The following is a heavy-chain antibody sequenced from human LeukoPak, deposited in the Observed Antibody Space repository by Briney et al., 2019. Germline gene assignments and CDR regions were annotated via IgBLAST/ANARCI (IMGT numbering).Heavy chain of an antibody. Sequence: GGSLRLSCAASGYTFRSYAMQWVRQAPGKGLEWVSYITYNSGTIFYADSVKGRFTISRDNAKDSLYLQMSSLRDEDTAVYYCARDSGYSYADDYWGQGTLVTVSS. CDR3: ARDSGYSYADDY. D-gene: IGHD5-18*01. CDR2: ITYNSGTI. CDR1: GYTFRSYA. V-gene: IGHV3-48*02. J-gene: IGHJ4*02.